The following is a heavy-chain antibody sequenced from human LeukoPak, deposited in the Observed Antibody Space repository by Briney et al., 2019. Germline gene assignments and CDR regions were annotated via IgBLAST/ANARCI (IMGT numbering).Heavy chain of an antibody. Sequence: SETLSLACSVSSDSINNKYWSWIRQPAGKGLEWIGRVFSSGTTYYNPSLKSRVTMTLDPSKNQFSLNLHSVAASDTAVYYCARDQGYTYWQTQYFDYWGQGMLVTVSS. CDR2: VFSSGTT. CDR3: ARDQGYTYWQTQYFDY. V-gene: IGHV4-4*07. J-gene: IGHJ4*02. CDR1: SDSINNKY. D-gene: IGHD1-1*01.